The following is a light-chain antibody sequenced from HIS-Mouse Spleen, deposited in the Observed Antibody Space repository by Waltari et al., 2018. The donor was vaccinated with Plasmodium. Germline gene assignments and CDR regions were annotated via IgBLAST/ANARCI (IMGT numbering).Light chain of an antibody. CDR1: NIGSNN. V-gene: IGLV3-9*01. J-gene: IGLJ2*01. CDR2: RDS. Sequence: SYELTQPLSVSVALGQPARITCGGNNIGSNNVHWYQQKPGQAPVLVIYRDSNRPSGIPERFSGSNSGNTATLTISRAQAGDEADYYCQVWDSSTVVFGGGTKLTVL. CDR3: QVWDSSTVV.